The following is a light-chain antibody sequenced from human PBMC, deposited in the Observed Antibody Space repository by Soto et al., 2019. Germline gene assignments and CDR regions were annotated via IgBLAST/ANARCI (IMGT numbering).Light chain of an antibody. Sequence: IVMTQSPATLSVSPGERATLSCRASQSVSSNLAWYQQKPGQAPRLLIYGASTRATDIPARFSGSGSGTEFTLTISSLQSEDFAVYYCQHYNSWPLTFGGGTKVDIK. V-gene: IGKV3-15*01. CDR1: QSVSSN. CDR2: GAS. CDR3: QHYNSWPLT. J-gene: IGKJ4*01.